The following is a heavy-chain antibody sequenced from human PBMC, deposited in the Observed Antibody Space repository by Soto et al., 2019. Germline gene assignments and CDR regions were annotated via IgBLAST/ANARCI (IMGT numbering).Heavy chain of an antibody. CDR1: GGSISSGAYY. Sequence: SETLSLTCTVSGGSISSGAYYWSWIRQPPGKGLEWIGYIYYSGSTYYNPSLKSRVTISVDTSKNQFSLKLSSVTAADTAVYYCARGHSSSWSAGREIYYYGMDVWGQGTTVTVSS. J-gene: IGHJ6*02. D-gene: IGHD6-13*01. CDR2: IYYSGST. V-gene: IGHV4-30-4*01. CDR3: ARGHSSSWSAGREIYYYGMDV.